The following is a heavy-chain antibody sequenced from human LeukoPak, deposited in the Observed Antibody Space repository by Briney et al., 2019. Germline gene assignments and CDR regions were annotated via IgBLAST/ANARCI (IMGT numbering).Heavy chain of an antibody. CDR2: ISAYNGNT. J-gene: IGHJ6*03. D-gene: IGHD5-18*01. CDR3: ARVGYSYAYYYYYYMDV. CDR1: GYTFTGYY. V-gene: IGHV1-18*04. Sequence: ASVKVSCKASGYTFTGYYMHWVRQAPGQGLEWMGWISAYNGNTNYAQKLQGRVTMTTDTSTSTAYMELRSLRSDDTAVYYCARVGYSYAYYYYYYMDVWGKGTTVTVSS.